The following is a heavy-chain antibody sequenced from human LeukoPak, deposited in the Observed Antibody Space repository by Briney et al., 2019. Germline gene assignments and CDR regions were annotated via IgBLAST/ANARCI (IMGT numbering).Heavy chain of an antibody. D-gene: IGHD3-10*01. CDR2: ISGYNGNT. J-gene: IGHJ6*02. CDR1: GYTLTTYG. CDR3: ATESITMIRGVVCYYYGMDV. Sequence: ASVKVSCKASGYTLTTYGISWVRQAPGQGLEWMGWISGYNGNTNYAQKFQGRVTMTTDTSTSTAYMELGSLRSDDTAVYYCATESITMIRGVVCYYYGMDVWGQGTTVTVSS. V-gene: IGHV1-18*01.